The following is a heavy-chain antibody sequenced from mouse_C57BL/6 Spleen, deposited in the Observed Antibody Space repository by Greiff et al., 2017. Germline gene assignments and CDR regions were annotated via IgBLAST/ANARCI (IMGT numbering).Heavy chain of an antibody. Sequence: QVQLKQPGAELVKPGASVKLSCKASGYTFTSYWMQWVKQRPGQGLEWIGEIDPSDSYTNYNQKFKGKATLTVDTSSSTAYMQLSSLTSEDSAVYYCARAVVAKGFAYWGQGTLVTVSA. V-gene: IGHV1-50*01. CDR2: IDPSDSYT. D-gene: IGHD1-1*01. J-gene: IGHJ3*01. CDR1: GYTFTSYW. CDR3: ARAVVAKGFAY.